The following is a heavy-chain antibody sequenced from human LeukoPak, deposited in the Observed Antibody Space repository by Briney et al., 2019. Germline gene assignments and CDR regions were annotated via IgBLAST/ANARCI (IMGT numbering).Heavy chain of an antibody. J-gene: IGHJ4*02. CDR1: AFTFSNYA. V-gene: IGHV3-30*02. CDR3: AKGRDFWSGYVGLD. D-gene: IGHD3-3*01. Sequence: GGSLRLSCAASAFTFSNYAMHWVRQVPGKGLEWVAFIRYDGSNEYYADSVKGRFTISRDNSKNTLYLQMNSLRAEDTAVYFCAKGRDFWSGYVGLDWGQGTLVTVSS. CDR2: IRYDGSNE.